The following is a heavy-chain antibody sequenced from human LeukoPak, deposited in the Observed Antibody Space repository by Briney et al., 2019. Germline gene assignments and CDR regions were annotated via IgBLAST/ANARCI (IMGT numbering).Heavy chain of an antibody. D-gene: IGHD6-19*01. CDR2: INHSGST. J-gene: IGHJ4*02. CDR1: GGSFSGYY. V-gene: IGHV4-34*01. Sequence: SETLSLTCAVYGGSFSGYYWSWIRQPPGKGLEWIGEINHSGSTNYNPPLKSRVTITVDTSKNQFSLKLSSVTAADTAVYYCARSAVAGTGVDYWGQGTLVTVSS. CDR3: ARSAVAGTGVDY.